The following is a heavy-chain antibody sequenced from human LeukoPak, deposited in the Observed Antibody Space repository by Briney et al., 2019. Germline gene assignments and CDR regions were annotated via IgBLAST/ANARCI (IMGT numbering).Heavy chain of an antibody. J-gene: IGHJ4*02. CDR2: IFYPVST. CDR3: ARNIDD. D-gene: IGHD1/OR15-1a*01. CDR1: GGSISSSAYY. Sequence: SETLSLTCTVSGGSISSSAYYWGWIRQPPGKGLEWIGSIFYPVSTYYKPSLKSRVTISVDTSKNQFSLKLSSVTAADTAVYYCARNIDDWGQGTLVTVSS. V-gene: IGHV4-39*01.